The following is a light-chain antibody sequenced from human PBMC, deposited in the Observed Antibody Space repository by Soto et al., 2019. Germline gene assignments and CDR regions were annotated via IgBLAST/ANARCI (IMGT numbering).Light chain of an antibody. V-gene: IGKV1-9*01. CDR3: QQLYSYPLT. J-gene: IGKJ4*01. CDR2: TAS. CDR1: QGINSD. Sequence: DIRLTQSPSFLSASVGDRVTVTCRAGQGINSDLAWYQQKPGKAPKLLIYTASTLQSGVPSRFSGSGSGTEFTLTITSLQPEDFAAYYCQQLYSYPLTFGGGTKVEIK.